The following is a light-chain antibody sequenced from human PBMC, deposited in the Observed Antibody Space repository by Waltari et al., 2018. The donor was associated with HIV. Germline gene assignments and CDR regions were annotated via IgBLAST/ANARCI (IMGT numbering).Light chain of an antibody. J-gene: IGKJ4*01. V-gene: IGKV1-33*01. Sequence: DIQMTQSPSSLSASVGDRVTITCQASQDISNYLNWYQQKPGKAPKLLIYDASNLETGVPSRFSGSGSGTDFTFTISSLQPEDIATYYCQQYDNLPPVETFGGGTKVEIK. CDR3: QQYDNLPPVET. CDR2: DAS. CDR1: QDISNY.